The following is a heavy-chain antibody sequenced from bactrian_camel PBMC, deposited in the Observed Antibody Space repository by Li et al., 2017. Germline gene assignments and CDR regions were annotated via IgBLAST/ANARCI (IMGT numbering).Heavy chain of an antibody. Sequence: QLVESGGGFVQPGGSLRLSCAASGFTFSSFWMYWVRQAPGKGLEWVSIINSAGGNTYYADSVKGRFTISRDNAKNTVYLQMNSLKGEDTAVYYCVRATSGLYPWGQGTQVTVS. D-gene: IGHD2*01. CDR3: VRATSGLYP. CDR2: INSAGGNT. J-gene: IGHJ6*01. V-gene: IGHV3S25*01. CDR1: GFTFSSFW.